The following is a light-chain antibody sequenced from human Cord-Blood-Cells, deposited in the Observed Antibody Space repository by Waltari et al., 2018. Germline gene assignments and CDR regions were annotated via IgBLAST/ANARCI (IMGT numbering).Light chain of an antibody. CDR3: SSYTSSSTVV. V-gene: IGLV2-14*01. CDR1: SSDVGGYNY. J-gene: IGLJ2*01. Sequence: QSALTQPASVSGSPGQSITISCTGTSSDVGGYNYVSWYQQHPGKAPKLMIFDVSNRPSGVSNRFSVSKSGDAAPLTISGLQAEDEADYYCSSYTSSSTVVFGGGTKLPVL. CDR2: DVS.